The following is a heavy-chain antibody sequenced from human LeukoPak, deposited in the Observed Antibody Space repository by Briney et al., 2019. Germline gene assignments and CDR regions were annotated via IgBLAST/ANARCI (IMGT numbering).Heavy chain of an antibody. Sequence: ASVKVSCKASGYNFPSYGINWVRQAPGQGLEWMGWIRPHTGETNSAQRFQDRVTMTTDTSTTTAYMELRSLRFDDTAVYYCARVGAAAGTLDAFDIWGQGTMVTVSS. J-gene: IGHJ3*02. CDR1: GYNFPSYG. D-gene: IGHD6-13*01. CDR2: IRPHTGET. V-gene: IGHV1-18*01. CDR3: ARVGAAAGTLDAFDI.